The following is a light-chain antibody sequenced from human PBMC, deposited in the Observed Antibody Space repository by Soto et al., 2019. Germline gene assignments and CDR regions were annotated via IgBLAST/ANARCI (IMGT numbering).Light chain of an antibody. CDR2: NDY. CDR3: ASWDDSLNGFVV. J-gene: IGLJ2*01. V-gene: IGLV1-44*01. Sequence: QSVLTQPPSASGTPCQRVTISCSGSSSNIGSNTVNWYQQLPGTAPKLLIYNDYQRPSGVPDRFSGSKSGTSASLAISGLHSEDEADYSCASWDDSLNGFVVFGGGTKLTVL. CDR1: SSNIGSNT.